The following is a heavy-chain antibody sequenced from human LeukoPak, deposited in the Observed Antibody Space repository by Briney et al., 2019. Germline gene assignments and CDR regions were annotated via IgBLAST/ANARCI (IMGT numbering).Heavy chain of an antibody. CDR1: GGSISSYY. J-gene: IGHJ5*02. CDR3: ARGAMGNDYRKEDWFDP. D-gene: IGHD4-11*01. CDR2: IYYSGST. Sequence: SETLSLTCTVSGGSISSYYWSWIRQPPGKGLEWIGYIYYSGSTNYNPSLKSRVTISVDTSKNQFSLKLSSVTAADTAVYYCARGAMGNDYRKEDWFDPWGQGTLATVSS. V-gene: IGHV4-59*01.